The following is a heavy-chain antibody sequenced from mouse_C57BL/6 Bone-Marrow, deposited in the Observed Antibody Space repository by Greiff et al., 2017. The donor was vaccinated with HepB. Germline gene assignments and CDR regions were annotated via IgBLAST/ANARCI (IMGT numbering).Heavy chain of an antibody. CDR1: GFSLSTSGMG. CDR2: IYWDDDK. D-gene: IGHD1-1*01. Sequence: QVTLKVSGPGILQSSQTLSLTCSFSGFSLSTSGMGVSWLRQPSGKGLEWLVHIYWDDDKRYNPSLKSRLTISKDTSRNQVFLKITSVDTADTATYYCARRYYGSSYYYAMDYWGQGTSVTVSS. J-gene: IGHJ4*01. CDR3: ARRYYGSSYYYAMDY. V-gene: IGHV8-12*01.